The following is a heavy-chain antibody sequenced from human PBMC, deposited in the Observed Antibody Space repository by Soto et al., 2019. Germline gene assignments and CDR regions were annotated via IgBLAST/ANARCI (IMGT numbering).Heavy chain of an antibody. D-gene: IGHD3-22*01. CDR2: ISSSSSYI. V-gene: IGHV3-21*01. J-gene: IGHJ6*02. Sequence: GGSLRLSCAASGFTFSSYSMNWVRQAPGKGLEWVSSISSSSSYIYYADSVKGRFTISRDNAKNSLYLQMNSLRAEDTAVYYCARANYYDSSVIARYYSGLDVWGQGTTVTVSS. CDR1: GFTFSSYS. CDR3: ARANYYDSSVIARYYSGLDV.